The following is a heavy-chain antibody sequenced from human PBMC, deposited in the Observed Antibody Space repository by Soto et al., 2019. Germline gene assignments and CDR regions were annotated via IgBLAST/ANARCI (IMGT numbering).Heavy chain of an antibody. Sequence: ASVKVSCKASGYSFSGYFIHWVRQAPGQGLEWMGWISAYNGNTNYAQKLQGRVTMTTDTSTSTAYMELRSLRSDDTAVYYCARGVEVARYFQHWGQGTLVTVSS. CDR1: GYSFSGYF. CDR3: ARGVEVARYFQH. V-gene: IGHV1-18*04. D-gene: IGHD2-2*01. CDR2: ISAYNGNT. J-gene: IGHJ1*01.